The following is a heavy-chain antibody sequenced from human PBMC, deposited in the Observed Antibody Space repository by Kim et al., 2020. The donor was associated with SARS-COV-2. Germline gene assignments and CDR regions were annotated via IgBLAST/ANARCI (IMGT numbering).Heavy chain of an antibody. CDR1: GYTFTSYY. D-gene: IGHD5-12*01. CDR3: ARDQGYSNYGGYSGYPYYFDY. CDR2: INPSGGST. J-gene: IGHJ4*02. V-gene: IGHV1-46*01. Sequence: ASVKVSCKASGYTFTSYYMHWVRQAPGQGLEWMGIINPSGGSTSYAQKFQGRVTMTRDTSTSTVYMELSSLRSEDTAVYYCARDQGYSNYGGYSGYPYYFDYWGQGTLVTVSS.